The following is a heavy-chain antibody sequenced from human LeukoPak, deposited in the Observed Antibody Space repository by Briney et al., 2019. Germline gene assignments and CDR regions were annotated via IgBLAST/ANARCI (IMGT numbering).Heavy chain of an antibody. CDR3: ATHDYLNWFDP. D-gene: IGHD4-11*01. CDR2: ISGSGGST. V-gene: IGHV3-23*01. J-gene: IGHJ5*02. CDR1: GFTFSSYA. Sequence: GGSLRLSCAASGFTFSSYAMSWVRQAPGKGLEWVSAISGSGGSTYYADSVRGRFTISRDNSKNTLYLQMNSLRAEDTAAYYCATHDYLNWFDPWGQGTLVTVSS.